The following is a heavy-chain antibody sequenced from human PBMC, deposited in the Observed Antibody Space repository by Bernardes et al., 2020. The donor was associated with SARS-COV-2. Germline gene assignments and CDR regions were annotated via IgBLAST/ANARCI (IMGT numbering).Heavy chain of an antibody. Sequence: SGPTLVKPTQTLTLTCTFSGFSLSTSGVGVGWIRQPPGKALEWLALIYWDDDKRYSPSLKSRLTITKDTSKNQVVLTMTNMDPVDTATYYCARWFGMITRAWFDPWGQGILVTVSS. D-gene: IGHD3-16*01. CDR2: IYWDDDK. V-gene: IGHV2-5*02. CDR1: GFSLSTSGVG. CDR3: ARWFGMITRAWFDP. J-gene: IGHJ5*02.